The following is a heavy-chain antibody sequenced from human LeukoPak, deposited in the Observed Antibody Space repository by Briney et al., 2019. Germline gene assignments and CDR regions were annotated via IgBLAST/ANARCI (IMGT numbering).Heavy chain of an antibody. J-gene: IGHJ4*02. Sequence: GGSLRLSCAASGFTLSSYAMSWVRQAPGKGLEWVSGISGSGSGTYYADSVKGRFTISRDNSRNTLYLQINSLRAEDTAIFYCAKDVRGYNKPIDYWGQGTLVTVSS. CDR2: ISGSGSGT. V-gene: IGHV3-23*01. CDR1: GFTLSSYA. D-gene: IGHD5-18*01. CDR3: AKDVRGYNKPIDY.